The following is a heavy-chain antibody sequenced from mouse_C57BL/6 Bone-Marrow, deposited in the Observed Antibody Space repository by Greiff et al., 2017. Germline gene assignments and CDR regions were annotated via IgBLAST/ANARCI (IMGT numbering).Heavy chain of an antibody. D-gene: IGHD2-4*01. CDR3: ARGYYDYDEYWYFDV. CDR2: IDPSDSYT. J-gene: IGHJ1*03. Sequence: QVQLQQPGAALVKPGASVQLSCKASCSTFTSYWLQWVKQRPGQGLEWIGEIDPSDSYTNYNQKFKGKATLTGDTSSSTAYMQLSSLTSEDSAVYYCARGYYDYDEYWYFDVWGTGTTVTVST. CDR1: CSTFTSYW. V-gene: IGHV1-50*01.